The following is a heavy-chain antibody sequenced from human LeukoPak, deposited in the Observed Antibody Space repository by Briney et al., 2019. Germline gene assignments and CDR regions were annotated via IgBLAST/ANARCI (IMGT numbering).Heavy chain of an antibody. V-gene: IGHV4-39*01. Sequence: PSETLSLTCTVSGGSISSSSYYWGWIRQPPGKGLEWIGSIYYSGSTFHNPSLKSRVTISVDTSKTQFSLKLSSVTAADTAVYYCASYGSEQLWGQGTLVTVSS. CDR3: ASYGSEQL. J-gene: IGHJ4*02. CDR1: GGSISSSSYY. CDR2: IYYSGST. D-gene: IGHD3-10*01.